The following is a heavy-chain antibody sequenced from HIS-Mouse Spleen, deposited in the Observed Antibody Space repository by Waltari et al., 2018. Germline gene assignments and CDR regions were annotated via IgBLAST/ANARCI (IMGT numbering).Heavy chain of an antibody. J-gene: IGHJ4*02. CDR3: ARDHRNNWAIRD. Sequence: QVQLVESGGGVVQPGRSLRLSCAASGFTFSSYAMHWVRQAPGQGLEWVAVISYDGSNKYYADAVKGRFTISRDNSKNTLYLQMNSLRAEDTAVYYCARDHRNNWAIRDWGQGTLVTVSS. D-gene: IGHD1-20*01. CDR1: GFTFSSYA. CDR2: ISYDGSNK. V-gene: IGHV3-30-3*01.